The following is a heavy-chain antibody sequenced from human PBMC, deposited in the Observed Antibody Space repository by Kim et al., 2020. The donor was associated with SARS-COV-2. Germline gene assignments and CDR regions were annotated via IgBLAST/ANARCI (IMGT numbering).Heavy chain of an antibody. CDR2: ISGSGGST. D-gene: IGHD3-10*01. V-gene: IGHV3-23*01. J-gene: IGHJ6*02. CDR3: AKFFYGNPRGYYYYYYGMDV. Sequence: GGSLRLSCAASGFTFSSYAMSWVRQAPGKGLEWVSAISGSGGSTYYADSVKGRFTISRDNSKNTLYLQMNSLRAEDTAVYYCAKFFYGNPRGYYYYYYGMDVWGQGTTVTVSS. CDR1: GFTFSSYA.